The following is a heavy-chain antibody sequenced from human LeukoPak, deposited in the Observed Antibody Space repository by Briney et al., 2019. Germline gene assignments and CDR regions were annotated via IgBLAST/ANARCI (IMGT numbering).Heavy chain of an antibody. CDR3: ATGSTVVDFDY. CDR2: VDPEDGET. V-gene: IGHV1-69-2*01. J-gene: IGHJ4*02. D-gene: IGHD4-23*01. Sequence: ASVKVSCKVSGYTFTDYFMHWVQQAPGKGLEWMGLVDPEDGETIYAEKFQGRVTITADTSTDTAYMELSSLRSEDTAVYYCATGSTVVDFDYWGQGTLVTVSS. CDR1: GYTFTDYF.